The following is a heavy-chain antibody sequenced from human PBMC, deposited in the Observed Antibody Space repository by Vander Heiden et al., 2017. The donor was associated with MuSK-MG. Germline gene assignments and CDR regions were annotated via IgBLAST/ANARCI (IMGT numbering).Heavy chain of an antibody. D-gene: IGHD6-13*01. CDR3: AKDVRYSSSI. CDR1: GFTFSSYA. V-gene: IGHV3-23*04. CDR2: ISGSGGST. J-gene: IGHJ4*02. Sequence: EVQLVESGGGLVQPGGSLRLSCAASGFTFSSYAMSWVRQAPGKGLEWVSAISGSGGSTDDADSVKGRFTISRDNSKNTLYLKMKRLRAEDTALYDGAKDVRYSSSIWGQVTMVTVYS.